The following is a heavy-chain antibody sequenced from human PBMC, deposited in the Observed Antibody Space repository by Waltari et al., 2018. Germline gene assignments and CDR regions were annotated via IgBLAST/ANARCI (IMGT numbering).Heavy chain of an antibody. V-gene: IGHV3-23*01. Sequence: EVQLLESGGGLVQPGGSLRLSCAASGFTFSSYAMSWVSQAPGKGLEWVSAISGSGGSTYYADSVKGRFTISRDNSKNTLYLQMNSLRAEDTAVYYCAKDLGGTYYYDSSGYNDYWGQGTLVTVSS. CDR1: GFTFSSYA. CDR3: AKDLGGTYYYDSSGYNDY. CDR2: ISGSGGST. J-gene: IGHJ4*02. D-gene: IGHD3-22*01.